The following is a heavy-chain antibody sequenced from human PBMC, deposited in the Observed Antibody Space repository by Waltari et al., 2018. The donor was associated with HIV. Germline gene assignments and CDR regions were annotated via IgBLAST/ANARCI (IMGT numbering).Heavy chain of an antibody. CDR1: GAPFSDFQFSNDFY. CDR2: VNHSGGG. CDR3: ARGRGTFFYFYGMDV. V-gene: IGHV4-34*02. J-gene: IGHJ6*02. D-gene: IGHD2-21*01. Sequence: QVHLQQWGAGLLKLSDTPSLTCAVYGAPFSDFQFSNDFYRNWVRQPPGKGLEWIGEVNHSGGGTYNPSLKVRVIISVDPSRNRVYLKLTSVTAADSALYYCARGRGTFFYFYGMDVWGQGTTVTV.